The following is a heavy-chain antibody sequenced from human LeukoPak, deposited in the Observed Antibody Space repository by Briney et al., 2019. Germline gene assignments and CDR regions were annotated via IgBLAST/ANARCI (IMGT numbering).Heavy chain of an antibody. J-gene: IGHJ4*02. D-gene: IGHD7-27*01. Sequence: GSLRLSCAASGFTFSSYGMNWVRQPPGKGLEWIGEINHSGSANYNPSLKSRVTISVDTSKNQFSLKLSSVTAADTAVYYCARPNWAYYFDYWGQGTLVTVSS. CDR2: INHSGSA. V-gene: IGHV4-34*01. CDR3: ARPNWAYYFDY. CDR1: GFTFSSYG.